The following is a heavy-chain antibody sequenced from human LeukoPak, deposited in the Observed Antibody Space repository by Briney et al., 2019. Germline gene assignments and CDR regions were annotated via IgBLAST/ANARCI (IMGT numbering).Heavy chain of an antibody. Sequence: PSETLSLTCAVYGGSFSTWYWSWVRQPPGKGLEWIGEITHSGNTHYNPSLKSRVSISVDTSKKQFSLKLSSVTAADTAVYYCAPISGDYSDFVSWGQGTLVTVSS. D-gene: IGHD4-17*01. J-gene: IGHJ4*02. CDR1: GGSFSTWY. CDR2: ITHSGNT. CDR3: APISGDYSDFVS. V-gene: IGHV4-34*01.